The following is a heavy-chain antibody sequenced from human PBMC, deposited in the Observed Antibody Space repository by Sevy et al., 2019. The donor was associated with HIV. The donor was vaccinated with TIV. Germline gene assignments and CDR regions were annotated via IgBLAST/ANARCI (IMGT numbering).Heavy chain of an antibody. D-gene: IGHD6-19*01. J-gene: IGHJ4*02. V-gene: IGHV4-59*01. Sequence: SETLSLTCTVSGGSISSYYWSWIRQPPGKGLEWIGYIYYSGSTNYNPSLKSRFTISVDTSKNQFSLKLSSVTAADTAVYYCARRGGSGVYYFDYWGQGTLVTVSS. CDR3: ARRGGSGVYYFDY. CDR1: GGSISSYY. CDR2: IYYSGST.